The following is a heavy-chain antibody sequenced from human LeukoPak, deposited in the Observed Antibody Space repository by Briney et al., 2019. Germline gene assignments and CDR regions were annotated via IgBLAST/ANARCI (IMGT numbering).Heavy chain of an antibody. Sequence: GGSLRLSCAASGFTFDDYAMHWVRQAPGKGLEWVSGISWNSGSIGYADSVKGRFTISRDNAKNSLYLQMNSLRAEDTAIYYCARDLVVPAVAWDYGMDVWGQGTTVTVSS. V-gene: IGHV3-9*01. D-gene: IGHD2-2*01. CDR3: ARDLVVPAVAWDYGMDV. CDR2: ISWNSGSI. J-gene: IGHJ6*02. CDR1: GFTFDDYA.